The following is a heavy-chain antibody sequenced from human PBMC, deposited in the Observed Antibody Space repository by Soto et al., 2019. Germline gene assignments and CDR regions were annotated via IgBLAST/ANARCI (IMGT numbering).Heavy chain of an antibody. CDR2: IIPIFGTA. CDR3: FGAAAAPYGMDV. J-gene: IGHJ6*02. Sequence: QVQLVQSGAEVKKPGSSVKVSCKASGGTFSSYAISWVRQAPGQGLEWMGGIIPIFGTANYAQKFQGRVTITADECTSTADMELSSLRSEDTAVYYCFGAAAAPYGMDVWGQGTTVTVSS. V-gene: IGHV1-69*01. CDR1: GGTFSSYA. D-gene: IGHD6-13*01.